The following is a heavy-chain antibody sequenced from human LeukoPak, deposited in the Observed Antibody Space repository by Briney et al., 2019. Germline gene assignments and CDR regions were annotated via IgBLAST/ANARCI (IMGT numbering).Heavy chain of an antibody. CDR2: FIPIFLTT. D-gene: IGHD4-11*01. CDR3: AAAEPLGYSTYWFFDY. J-gene: IGHJ4*02. Sequence: SVKVSCKASVGTFSRYGFHCLARAPGQGLEWMGRFIPIFLTTNFAQKFQARVTITADKSTNSVYMEMSSPRSEDMALFHSAAAEPLGYSTYWFFDYWGEGTLVTVSS. CDR1: VGTFSRYG. V-gene: IGHV1-69*06.